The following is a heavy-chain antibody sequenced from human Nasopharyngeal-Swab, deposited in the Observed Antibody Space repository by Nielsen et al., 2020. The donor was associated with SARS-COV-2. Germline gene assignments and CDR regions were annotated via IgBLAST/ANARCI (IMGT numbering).Heavy chain of an antibody. Sequence: GESLKISCAASGFTFSSYAMSWVRQAPGKGLEWVSGVTASGETTYYGDSAKGRFTISRDNSRNTLYLQMSSLRAEDTAAYFCAKVDAPYYNYLDVWGKGTTVTVSS. CDR2: VTASGETT. CDR3: AKVDAPYYNYLDV. CDR1: GFTFSSYA. D-gene: IGHD2-2*01. V-gene: IGHV3-23*01. J-gene: IGHJ6*03.